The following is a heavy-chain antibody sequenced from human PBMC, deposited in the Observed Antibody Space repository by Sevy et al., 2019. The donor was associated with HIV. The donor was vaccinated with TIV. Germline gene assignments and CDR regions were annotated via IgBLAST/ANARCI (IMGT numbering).Heavy chain of an antibody. CDR3: AKDTGSMDGLCDF. CDR2: ISGSDGGT. J-gene: IGHJ4*02. V-gene: IGHV3-23*01. D-gene: IGHD2-8*02. CDR1: GFTFSTYG. Sequence: GGYLRLSCEVSGFTFSTYGMSWVRQAPGKGLEWVSMISGSDGGTYYADSVKGRFTISRDTSNNTLYLQMNSLRVEDTAVYYCAKDTGSMDGLCDFWGQGTLVTVSS.